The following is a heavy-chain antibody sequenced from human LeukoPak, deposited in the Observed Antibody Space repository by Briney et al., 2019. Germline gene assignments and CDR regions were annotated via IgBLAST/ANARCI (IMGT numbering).Heavy chain of an antibody. D-gene: IGHD3-10*01. J-gene: IGHJ4*02. CDR3: ATVAVIRGVTYFDY. CDR2: LFYSGST. CDR1: GASISSYY. V-gene: IGHV4-59*01. Sequence: SETLYLTCTASGASISSYYWSWIRQPPGKGLDWIAYLFYSGSTDYNPSLESRVTISVDTSKNHFSLKLRSVTAADTAVYYCATVAVIRGVTYFDYWGQGTLGTVSS.